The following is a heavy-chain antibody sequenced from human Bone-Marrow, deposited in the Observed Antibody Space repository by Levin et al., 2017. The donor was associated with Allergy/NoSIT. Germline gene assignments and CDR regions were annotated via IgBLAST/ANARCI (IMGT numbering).Heavy chain of an antibody. CDR2: INSDGSSI. CDR1: GFSFGPYW. CDR3: ARGFSGWEPFDF. D-gene: IGHD6-19*01. Sequence: GGSLRLSCAASGFSFGPYWMHWVRQAPGKGLVWISHINSDGSSISYAGSVKGRFTISRDNDRKTLYLQMDSLRAEDTAVYYCARGFSGWEPFDFWGQGTLVTVSS. J-gene: IGHJ4*02. V-gene: IGHV3-74*01.